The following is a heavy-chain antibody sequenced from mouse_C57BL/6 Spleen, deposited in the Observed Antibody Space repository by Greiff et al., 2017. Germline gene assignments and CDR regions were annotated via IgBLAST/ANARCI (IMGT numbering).Heavy chain of an antibody. J-gene: IGHJ2*01. Sequence: EVQLVESEGGLVQPGSSMKLSCTASGFTFSDYYMAWVRQVPEKGLEWVANINYDGSSTYYLDSLKSRFIISRDNANNILYLQMSSLKSEDTATYYCARDHDYDGSSYFDYWGQGTTLTVSS. CDR1: GFTFSDYY. D-gene: IGHD1-1*01. V-gene: IGHV5-16*01. CDR2: INYDGSST. CDR3: ARDHDYDGSSYFDY.